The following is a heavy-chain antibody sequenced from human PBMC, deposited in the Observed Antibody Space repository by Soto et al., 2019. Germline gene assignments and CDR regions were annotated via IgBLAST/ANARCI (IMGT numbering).Heavy chain of an antibody. CDR2: IYHGEVT. D-gene: IGHD6-19*01. Sequence: QVQLQESGPGLVKPSETMSLTCTASGASVRSYYWNWVRQPPGKGLEWLGHIYHGEVTNYNPPLKSXXTXSXXTSKHQLSLELTSVTAADTAVYYCAQTTGWPGFDYWGQATLVTVSA. CDR1: GASVRSYY. V-gene: IGHV4-59*02. J-gene: IGHJ4*02. CDR3: AQTTGWPGFDY.